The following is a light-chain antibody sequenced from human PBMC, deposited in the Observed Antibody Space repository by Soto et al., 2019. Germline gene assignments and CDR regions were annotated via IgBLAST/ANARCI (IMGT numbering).Light chain of an antibody. J-gene: IGKJ1*01. CDR3: QPYNSYSRT. Sequence: DIQMTQSPSTLSASAGDRVTITCRASQSIGSWLAWYQHKPGKAPKLLIYKASSLQSGVPSRFSGSGSGTEFTLTISSLQPDDFATYYCQPYNSYSRTFGQGTKVDIK. V-gene: IGKV1-5*03. CDR2: KAS. CDR1: QSIGSW.